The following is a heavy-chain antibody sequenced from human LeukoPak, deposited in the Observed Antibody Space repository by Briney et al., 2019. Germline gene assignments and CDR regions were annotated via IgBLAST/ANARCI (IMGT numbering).Heavy chain of an antibody. CDR3: ARAAFKYGPFDY. CDR1: GGSISSYY. J-gene: IGHJ4*02. D-gene: IGHD2-8*01. V-gene: IGHV4-59*01. Sequence: SETLSLTCTVSGGSISSYYWSWIRQPPGKGLEWIGYIYYSGSTNYNPSLKSRVTISVDTSKNQFSLKLSSVTAADTAVYYCARAAFKYGPFDYWGQGTLVTVSS. CDR2: IYYSGST.